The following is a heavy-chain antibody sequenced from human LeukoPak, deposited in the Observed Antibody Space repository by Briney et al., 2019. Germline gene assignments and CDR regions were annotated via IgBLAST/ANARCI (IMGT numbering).Heavy chain of an antibody. CDR1: GGPISSSNW. D-gene: IGHD3-22*01. Sequence: PSETLSLTCAVSGGPISSSNWWSWVRQPPGKGLEWIGEIYHSGSTNYNPSLKSRVTISVDKSKNQFSLKLSSVTAADTAVYYCASSITMIVVVTARAFDIWGQGTMVTVSS. V-gene: IGHV4-4*02. CDR3: ASSITMIVVVTARAFDI. CDR2: IYHSGST. J-gene: IGHJ3*02.